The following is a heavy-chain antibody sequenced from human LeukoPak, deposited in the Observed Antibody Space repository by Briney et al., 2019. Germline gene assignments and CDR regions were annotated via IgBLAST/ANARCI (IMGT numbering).Heavy chain of an antibody. V-gene: IGHV1-8*02. J-gene: IGHJ5*02. D-gene: IGHD3-3*01. Sequence: ASVKVSCKASGYTFTGYYMHWVRQATGQGLEWMGWMNPNSGNTGYAQKFQGRVTMTRNTSISTAYMELSSLRSEDTAVYYCARENDLRFDPWGQGTLVTVSS. CDR2: MNPNSGNT. CDR3: ARENDLRFDP. CDR1: GYTFTGYY.